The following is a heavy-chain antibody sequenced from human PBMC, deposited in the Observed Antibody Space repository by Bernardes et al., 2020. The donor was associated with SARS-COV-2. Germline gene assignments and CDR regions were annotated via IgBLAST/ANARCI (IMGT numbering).Heavy chain of an antibody. J-gene: IGHJ4*02. D-gene: IGHD6-13*01. CDR3: ARGRPVIAAAGDDY. V-gene: IGHV3-33*08. CDR2: IWYDGSNK. Sequence: GGSLRLSCAASGFTFSSSGMHWVRQAPGKGLEWVAVIWYDGSNKYYADSVKGRFTISRDNSKNTLYLQMNSLRAEDTAVYYCARGRPVIAAAGDDYWGQGTLVTVSS. CDR1: GFTFSSSG.